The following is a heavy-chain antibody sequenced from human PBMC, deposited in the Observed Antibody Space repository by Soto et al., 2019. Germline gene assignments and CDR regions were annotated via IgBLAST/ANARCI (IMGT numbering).Heavy chain of an antibody. V-gene: IGHV3-33*01. CDR2: IWYDGSNK. D-gene: IGHD1-7*01. J-gene: IGHJ4*02. Sequence: QVQLVESGGGVVQPGRSLRLSCAASGFTFSSYGMHWVRQAPGKGLEWVAVIWYDGSNKYYADSVKGRFTISGDNSKNSLYLQMNSLRAEDTAVYYCARTYNWNYWESFDYWGQGTLVTVSS. CDR1: GFTFSSYG. CDR3: ARTYNWNYWESFDY.